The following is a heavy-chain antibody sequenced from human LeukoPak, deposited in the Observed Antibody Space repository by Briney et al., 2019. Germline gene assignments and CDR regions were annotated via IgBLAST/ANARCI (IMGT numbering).Heavy chain of an antibody. Sequence: GGSLRLSCAASGFTFSNAWMSWVRQAPGKGLEWVGRIKSKTDGGTTDYAAPVKGRFTISRDDSKNTLYLQMDSLKTEDTAVYYCTTVYCSTTSCKPGTDYWGQGTLVTVSP. V-gene: IGHV3-15*01. J-gene: IGHJ4*02. CDR2: IKSKTDGGTT. D-gene: IGHD2-2*01. CDR3: TTVYCSTTSCKPGTDY. CDR1: GFTFSNAW.